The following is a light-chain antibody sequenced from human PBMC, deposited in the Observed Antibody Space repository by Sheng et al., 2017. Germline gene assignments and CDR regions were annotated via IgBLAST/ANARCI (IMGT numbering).Light chain of an antibody. CDR2: AVS. J-gene: IGKJ1*01. V-gene: IGKV1-17*01. CDR1: QAIRHD. Sequence: DVQMTQSPSSLSASIGDRVTITCRASQAIRHDVGWYLQKPGKAPERLIYAVSTLQSGARQGSAPVDLGQSFTLTISSLQPEDSAIYYCLQHITYPWTFGQGTKLEIK. CDR3: LQHITYPWT.